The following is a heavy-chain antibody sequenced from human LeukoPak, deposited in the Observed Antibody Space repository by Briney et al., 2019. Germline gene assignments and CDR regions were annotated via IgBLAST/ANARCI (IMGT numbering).Heavy chain of an antibody. D-gene: IGHD3-16*01. V-gene: IGHV3-23*01. CDR3: AKDGSIVYSYTYLDY. Sequence: GGSLRLSCAPSGFTFSDFAMSWVRQAPGKGLESVAAISGSAGATHYADPVKGRFTISRDNSKNTLYLQMNSLRAEDTAVYYCAKDGSIVYSYTYLDYWGQGTLVTVSS. CDR1: GFTFSDFA. J-gene: IGHJ4*02. CDR2: ISGSAGAT.